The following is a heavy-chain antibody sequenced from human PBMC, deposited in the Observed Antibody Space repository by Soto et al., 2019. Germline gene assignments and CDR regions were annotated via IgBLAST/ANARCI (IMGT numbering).Heavy chain of an antibody. Sequence: WGSLRLSCEVSGISLSNYAMSWVHQAPGKGLEWVSAISGSGSNTYYIDSVKGRFTISRDKSKTTLFLQMNNLRAEDTAVYYCAKGGITLVRGSFDYWGQGALVTVSS. CDR3: AKGGITLVRGSFDY. CDR1: GISLSNYA. V-gene: IGHV3-23*01. D-gene: IGHD3-10*01. J-gene: IGHJ4*02. CDR2: ISGSGSNT.